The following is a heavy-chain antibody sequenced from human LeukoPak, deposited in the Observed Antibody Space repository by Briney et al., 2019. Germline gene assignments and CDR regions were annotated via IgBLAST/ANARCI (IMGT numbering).Heavy chain of an antibody. Sequence: SVKVSCKASGYTFTNYYMYWVRQAPGQGLEWMGIINPSGGSTSYAQKFQGRVTMTRDTSTSTVYMELSSLRSEDTAVYYCAREGNYGSGYFNYYYYYMDVWGKGTTVTVSS. CDR3: AREGNYGSGYFNYYYYYMDV. J-gene: IGHJ6*03. CDR2: INPSGGST. V-gene: IGHV1-46*01. CDR1: GYTFTNYY. D-gene: IGHD3-10*01.